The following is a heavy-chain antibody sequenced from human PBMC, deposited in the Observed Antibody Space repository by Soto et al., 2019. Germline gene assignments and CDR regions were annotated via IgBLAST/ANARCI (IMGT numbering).Heavy chain of an antibody. Sequence: GGSLRLSCAASGFTFSSYSMNWVRQAPGKGLEWVSSISSSSYIYYADSVKGRFTISRDNAKNSLYLQMNSLRAEDTAVYYCARDNQLARRGYYYYGMDVWGQGTTVTVSS. CDR1: GFTFSSYS. D-gene: IGHD2-2*01. V-gene: IGHV3-21*01. CDR2: ISSSSYI. J-gene: IGHJ6*02. CDR3: ARDNQLARRGYYYYGMDV.